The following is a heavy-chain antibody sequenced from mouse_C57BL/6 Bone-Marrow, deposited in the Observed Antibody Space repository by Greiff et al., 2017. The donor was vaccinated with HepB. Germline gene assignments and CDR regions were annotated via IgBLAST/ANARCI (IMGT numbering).Heavy chain of an antibody. V-gene: IGHV5-6*01. J-gene: IGHJ2*01. CDR1: GFTFSSYG. Sequence: EVKLMESGGDLVKPGGSLKLSCAASGFTFSSYGMSWVRQTPDKRLEWVATISSGGSYTYYPDSVKGRFTISRDNAKNTLYLQMSSLKSEDTAMYYCARPHYYGSSYVGYYFDYWGQGTTLTVSS. CDR2: ISSGGSYT. CDR3: ARPHYYGSSYVGYYFDY. D-gene: IGHD1-1*01.